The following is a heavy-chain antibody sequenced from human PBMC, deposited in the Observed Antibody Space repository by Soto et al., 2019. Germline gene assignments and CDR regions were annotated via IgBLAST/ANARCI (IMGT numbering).Heavy chain of an antibody. Sequence: ASVKVSCKASSYTFTIYGISGVLQAPLQGLDWMGWISAYNGNTNYAQKLQGRVTMTTDTSTSTAYMELRSLRSDDTAVYYCASDWVAYGSGTYYLAYWGQGTLVTVSS. D-gene: IGHD3-10*01. V-gene: IGHV1-18*04. CDR3: ASDWVAYGSGTYYLAY. CDR2: ISAYNGNT. J-gene: IGHJ4*02. CDR1: SYTFTIYG.